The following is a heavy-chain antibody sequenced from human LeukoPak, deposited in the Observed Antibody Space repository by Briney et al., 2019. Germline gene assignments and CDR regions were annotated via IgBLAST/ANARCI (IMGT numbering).Heavy chain of an antibody. J-gene: IGHJ4*02. D-gene: IGHD5-18*01. CDR1: GGFFSGYY. Sequence: SETLSLTCAVYGGFFSGYYWSWIRQPPGKGLEWIGEINHSGSTNYNPSLKSRVTISVDTSKNQFSLKLSSVTAADTAVYYCARGNTAMAAWGQGTLVTVSS. CDR2: INHSGST. CDR3: ARGNTAMAA. V-gene: IGHV4-34*01.